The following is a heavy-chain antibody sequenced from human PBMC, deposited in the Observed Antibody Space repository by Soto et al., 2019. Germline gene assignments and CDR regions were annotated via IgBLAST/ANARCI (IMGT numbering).Heavy chain of an antibody. CDR2: ISYDGYLK. Sequence: QVQLVESGGGVVQPGRSLRLSCAASGFTFSTYGMQWVRQAPGKGLEWVAVISYDGYLKYYVDAVKGRFTVARDNSKNTLFLEMNSLRVEDTAVYFWAKDFKVSGSHYGTLNYYYGMDVWGQGTTVTVSS. D-gene: IGHD3-10*01. CDR3: AKDFKVSGSHYGTLNYYYGMDV. J-gene: IGHJ6*02. V-gene: IGHV3-30*18. CDR1: GFTFSTYG.